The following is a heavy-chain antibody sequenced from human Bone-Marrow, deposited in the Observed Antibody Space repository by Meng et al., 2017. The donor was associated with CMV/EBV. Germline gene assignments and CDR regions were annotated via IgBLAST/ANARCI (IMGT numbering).Heavy chain of an antibody. CDR3: ARDIGYYDFWSGSEAFDP. D-gene: IGHD3-3*01. J-gene: IGHJ5*02. Sequence: SETLSLTCAVYGGSFSGYYWSWIRQPPGKGLEWIGEINHSGSTNYNPSLKSRVTISVDTSKNQFSLKLSSVTAADTAVYYCARDIGYYDFWSGSEAFDPWGQGTLVTVSS. CDR1: GGSFSGYY. V-gene: IGHV4-34*01. CDR2: INHSGST.